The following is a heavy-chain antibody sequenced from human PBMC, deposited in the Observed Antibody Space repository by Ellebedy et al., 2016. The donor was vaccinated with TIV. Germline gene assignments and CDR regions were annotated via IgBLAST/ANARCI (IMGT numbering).Heavy chain of an antibody. V-gene: IGHV3-7*01. CDR3: TKDGSGTMNF. Sequence: GESLKISCAVSGFIFSTSWMSWVRQAPGQGLEWVANMNGDGNERYYVDSVEGRFTISRDNTRNSLYLQMNSLRADDTAVYYCTKDGSGTMNFWGQGTLVTVSS. CDR2: MNGDGNER. J-gene: IGHJ4*02. D-gene: IGHD1-1*01. CDR1: GFIFSTSW.